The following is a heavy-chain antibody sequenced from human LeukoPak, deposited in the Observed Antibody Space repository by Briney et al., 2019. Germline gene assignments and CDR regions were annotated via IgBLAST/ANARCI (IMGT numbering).Heavy chain of an antibody. D-gene: IGHD3-16*01. J-gene: IGHJ3*02. V-gene: IGHV4-59*11. CDR2: FYYDGST. CDR3: TRGITGHYRSLGGFAFDI. Sequence: SETLSLTCTVSGASITQHYWSWIRQPPGKGLEYVGYFYYDGSTNYTSSVRSRVTILVDTSKNQFTLNLRSVSAADTAKYYCTRGITGHYRSLGGFAFDIWGQGTMVAVSS. CDR1: GASITQHY.